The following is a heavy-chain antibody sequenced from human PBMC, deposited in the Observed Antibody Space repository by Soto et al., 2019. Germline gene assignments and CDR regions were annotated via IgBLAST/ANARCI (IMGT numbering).Heavy chain of an antibody. CDR2: IYYSGST. V-gene: IGHV4-30-4*01. D-gene: IGHD3-16*02. J-gene: IGHJ5*02. CDR1: GGSISSGDYY. Sequence: PSETLSLTCTVSGGSISSGDYYWSWIRQPPGKGLEWIGYIYYSGSTYYNPSLKSRVTISVDTSKNQFSLKLSSVTAADTAVYYCARDFERYPNWFDPWGQGTLVTVSS. CDR3: ARDFERYPNWFDP.